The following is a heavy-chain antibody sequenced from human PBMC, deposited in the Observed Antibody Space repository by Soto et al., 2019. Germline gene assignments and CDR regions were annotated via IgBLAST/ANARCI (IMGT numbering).Heavy chain of an antibody. CDR2: MNPNSGNT. CDR3: ARETSRSSYGAAY. Sequence: GASVKVSCKASGYSFINYDINWVRQAPGRGLEWMGWMNPNSGNTGYAQKFQGRVTMTRDTSINTAYMELSSLTSDDTALYYCARETSRSSYGAAYWGPGTLVTVSS. V-gene: IGHV1-8*01. J-gene: IGHJ4*02. CDR1: GYSFINYD. D-gene: IGHD6-6*01.